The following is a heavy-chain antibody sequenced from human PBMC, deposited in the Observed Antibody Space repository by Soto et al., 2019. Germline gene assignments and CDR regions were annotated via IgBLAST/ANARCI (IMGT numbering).Heavy chain of an antibody. V-gene: IGHV4-59*08. CDR1: GGSISSYY. CDR3: ARHDPFHLGELSEPRFGAFAI. D-gene: IGHD3-16*02. CDR2: IYYSGST. Sequence: QVQLQESGPGLVKPSETLSLTCTVSGGSISSYYWSWIRPPPGKGLEWIGYIYYSGSTNYNPSLKSRVTISVDTSKNQFSLKLSSVTAADTAVYYCARHDPFHLGELSEPRFGAFAIWGQGTMVTVSS. J-gene: IGHJ3*02.